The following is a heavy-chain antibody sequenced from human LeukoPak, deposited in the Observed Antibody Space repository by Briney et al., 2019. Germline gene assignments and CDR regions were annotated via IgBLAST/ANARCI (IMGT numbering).Heavy chain of an antibody. D-gene: IGHD3-22*01. CDR3: AKVRTYYYDSSGYFEY. Sequence: GRSLRLSCAASGFTFDDYAVHLVPQAPGKGLEWVSGISWNSGSIGYADSVKGRFTISRDNAKNSLYLQMNSLRAEDTALYYCAKVRTYYYDSSGYFEYWGQGTLVTVSS. CDR2: ISWNSGSI. V-gene: IGHV3-9*01. CDR1: GFTFDDYA. J-gene: IGHJ4*02.